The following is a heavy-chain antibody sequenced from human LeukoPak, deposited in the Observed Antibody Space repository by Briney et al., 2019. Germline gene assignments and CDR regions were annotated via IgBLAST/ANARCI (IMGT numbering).Heavy chain of an antibody. CDR2: ISFSGDSI. D-gene: IGHD5-24*01. CDR3: ARDIQLST. V-gene: IGHV3-23*01. J-gene: IGHJ3*01. CDR1: GFTFSDSA. Sequence: PGGSLRLSCAASGFTFSDSAMTWVSQDPGKGLEWVSLISFSGDSIYYEDSVRGRFTISRDNSKDTLYLQMNSLRAEDTAIYYCARDIQLSTWGLGTMVTVSS.